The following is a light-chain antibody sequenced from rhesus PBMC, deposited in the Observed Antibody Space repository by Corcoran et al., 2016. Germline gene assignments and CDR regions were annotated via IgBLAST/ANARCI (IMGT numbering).Light chain of an antibody. V-gene: IGKV1-74*01. J-gene: IGKJ2*01. CDR3: QHGYGSPYS. CDR1: ENVNNY. CDR2: KAS. Sequence: DIQMTQSPSSLSASVGDRVTITCRARENVNNYLNWYPQKPGKAPKLLIYKASNLQSGVPSRFRGSGSVTDYTFTISSLQPEDVATYYCQHGYGSPYSFGQGTKVEIK.